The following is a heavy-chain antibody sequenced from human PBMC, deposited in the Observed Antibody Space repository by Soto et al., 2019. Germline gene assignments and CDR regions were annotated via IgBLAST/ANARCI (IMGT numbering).Heavy chain of an antibody. V-gene: IGHV3-74*01. D-gene: IGHD3-10*02. CDR3: VRSYCGREIDS. CDR1: GFTFSSYW. Sequence: EVQLVESGGGLVQPGGSLRLSCAASGFTFSSYWMHWVRQAPGKGLVWVSHINSDGSSTTYADSVKGRFTISRDNAKNTLSLHMNILRTESGAVYYCVRSYCGREIDSWGLEPLVSISS. CDR2: INSDGSST. J-gene: IGHJ4*02.